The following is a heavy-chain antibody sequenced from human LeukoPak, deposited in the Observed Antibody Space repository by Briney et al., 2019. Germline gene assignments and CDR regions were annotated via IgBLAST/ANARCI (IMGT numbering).Heavy chain of an antibody. CDR3: ARDPERELPHDAFDI. D-gene: IGHD1-26*01. CDR2: ISYDGSNK. CDR1: GFTFSSFA. J-gene: IGHJ3*02. Sequence: GGSLRLSCAASGFTFSSFAMHWVRQAPGKGLEWVAVISYDGSNKYYADSVKGRFTISRDNSKNTLYLQMNSLRAEDTAVYYCARDPERELPHDAFDIWGQGTMVTVSS. V-gene: IGHV3-30-3*01.